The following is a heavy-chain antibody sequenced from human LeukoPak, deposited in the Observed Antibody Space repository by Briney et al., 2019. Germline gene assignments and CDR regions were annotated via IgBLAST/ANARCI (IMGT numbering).Heavy chain of an antibody. Sequence: ASVKVSCKASGYTFTSYGISWVRQAPGQGLEWMGWISAYNGNTNHAQKLQGRVTMTTDTSTSTAYMELRSLRSDDTAVYYCATKLPGIAAAATPLDNWFDPWGQGTLVTVSS. D-gene: IGHD6-13*01. J-gene: IGHJ5*02. CDR3: ATKLPGIAAAATPLDNWFDP. V-gene: IGHV1-18*01. CDR2: ISAYNGNT. CDR1: GYTFTSYG.